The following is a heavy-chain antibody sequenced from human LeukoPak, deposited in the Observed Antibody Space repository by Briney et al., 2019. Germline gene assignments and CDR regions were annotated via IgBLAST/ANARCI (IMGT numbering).Heavy chain of an antibody. CDR2: ISAYNGNT. Sequence: ASVKVSCKASGYTFTSYGISWVRQAPGQGLEWMGWISAYNGNTNYAQKLQGRVTVTTDTSTSTAYMELRSLRSDDTAVYYCARGYSSGWYGFRPQYYFDYWGQGTLVTVSS. J-gene: IGHJ4*02. CDR3: ARGYSSGWYGFRPQYYFDY. V-gene: IGHV1-18*01. CDR1: GYTFTSYG. D-gene: IGHD6-19*01.